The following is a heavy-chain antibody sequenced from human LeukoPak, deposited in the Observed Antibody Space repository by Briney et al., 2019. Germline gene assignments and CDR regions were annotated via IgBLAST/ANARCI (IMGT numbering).Heavy chain of an antibody. CDR2: INSDGSWT. CDR3: VSFYETY. D-gene: IGHD2/OR15-2a*01. Sequence: GGSLRLSCAASGSYWMHWVRQAPGKGLVWASHINSDGSWTSYADSVKGRITISKDNAMNTVYLQMNNLRAEDTAVYYCVSFYETYWGRGTLVTVSS. V-gene: IGHV3-74*01. CDR1: GSYW. J-gene: IGHJ4*02.